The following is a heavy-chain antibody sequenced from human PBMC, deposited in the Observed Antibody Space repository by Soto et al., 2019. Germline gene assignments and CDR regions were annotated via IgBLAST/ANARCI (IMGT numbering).Heavy chain of an antibody. V-gene: IGHV4-30-4*01. D-gene: IGHD1-26*01. CDR1: GGSISSGDYY. J-gene: IGHJ4*02. Sequence: QVQLQESGPGLVKPSQTLSLTCTVSGGSISSGDYYWSWIRQPPGKGLEWIGYIYYSGSTYYNPSLKRRVTISVDTSKTHFSRKLGSVTAADTAVYYCPSQSGSSPSFDYWGKGTLVTVPS. CDR2: IYYSGST. CDR3: PSQSGSSPSFDY.